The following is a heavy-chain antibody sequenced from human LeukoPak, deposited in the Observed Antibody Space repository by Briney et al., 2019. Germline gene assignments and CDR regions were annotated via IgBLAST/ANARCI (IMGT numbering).Heavy chain of an antibody. V-gene: IGHV4-34*01. Sequence: SETLSLTCAVYGGSFSGYYWSWIRQPPGKGLEWIGEINHSGSTNYNPSLKSRVTISVDTSKNQFSLKLGSVTAADTAVYYCARGAPPAPDYWGQGTLVTVSS. CDR2: INHSGST. CDR1: GGSFSGYY. J-gene: IGHJ4*02. CDR3: ARGAPPAPDY.